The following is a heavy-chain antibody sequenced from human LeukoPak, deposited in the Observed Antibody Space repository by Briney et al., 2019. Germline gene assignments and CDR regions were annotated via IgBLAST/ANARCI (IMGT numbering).Heavy chain of an antibody. CDR2: INHSGST. Sequence: PSETLSLTCAVYGGSFSGYYWSWIRQPPGKGLEWIGEINHSGSTNYNPSLKSRVTISVDTSKNQFSLMLSSVTAADTAVYYCARYYDSSGYYYPIHDAFDIWGQGTMVTVSS. CDR3: ARYYDSSGYYYPIHDAFDI. D-gene: IGHD3-22*01. CDR1: GGSFSGYY. V-gene: IGHV4-34*01. J-gene: IGHJ3*02.